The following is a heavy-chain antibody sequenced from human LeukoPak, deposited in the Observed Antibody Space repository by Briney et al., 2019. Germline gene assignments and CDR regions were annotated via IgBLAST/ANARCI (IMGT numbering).Heavy chain of an antibody. J-gene: IGHJ6*02. CDR2: IYYSGST. V-gene: IGHV4-59*01. CDR3: ARARGPVRGGMDV. CDR1: GGSISSYY. D-gene: IGHD6-6*01. Sequence: SETLSLTCTVSGGSISSYYWSWIRQPPGKGLEWIGYIYYSGSTNYNPSLKSRVTISVDTSKNQFSLKLSSVTAADTAVYYCARARGPVRGGMDVWGQGTTVTVSS.